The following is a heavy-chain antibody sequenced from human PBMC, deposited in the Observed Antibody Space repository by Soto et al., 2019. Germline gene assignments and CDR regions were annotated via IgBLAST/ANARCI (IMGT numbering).Heavy chain of an antibody. V-gene: IGHV3-23*01. CDR3: AKGRGGSGSLTHRVDF. D-gene: IGHD3-10*01. CDR1: GFTFNNYA. J-gene: IGHJ4*02. Sequence: EVQLLESGGGLVQPGGSLRLSCAASGFTFNNYAMTWVRQAPGKGLEWVSAISGGGDTTSYADSVKGRFTVSRDGSKNTLYLQMSSLRSEDTALYYCAKGRGGSGSLTHRVDFWGQGTLVTGSS. CDR2: ISGGGDTT.